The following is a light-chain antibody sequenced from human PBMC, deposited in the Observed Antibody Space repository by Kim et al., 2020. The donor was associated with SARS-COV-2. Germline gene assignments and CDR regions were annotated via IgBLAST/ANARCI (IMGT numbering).Light chain of an antibody. V-gene: IGLV3-1*01. Sequence: SYELTQPPSVSVSPGQTATITCSGDKLGDKYASWYQQKPGQSPVLVIYQDSKRPSGIPERFSGSNSGNTATLSISGTQAMDEADYYCQAWDSSTSVLGGGTQLTVL. CDR2: QDS. CDR3: QAWDSSTSV. J-gene: IGLJ3*02. CDR1: KLGDKY.